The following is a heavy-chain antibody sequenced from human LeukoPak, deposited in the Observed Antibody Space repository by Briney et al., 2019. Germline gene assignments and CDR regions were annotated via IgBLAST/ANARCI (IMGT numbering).Heavy chain of an antibody. J-gene: IGHJ4*02. Sequence: GGSLRLSCAASGFTFNSYGMFWVRQAPGKGLEWVAFIWPDGSNKLYGDSVKGRFTISRDNSKDTVDLQMNSLRADDTAVYYCARDFNWAFDYWGQGTLVTVSS. CDR2: IWPDGSNK. CDR3: ARDFNWAFDY. CDR1: GFTFNSYG. V-gene: IGHV3-30*02. D-gene: IGHD3-16*01.